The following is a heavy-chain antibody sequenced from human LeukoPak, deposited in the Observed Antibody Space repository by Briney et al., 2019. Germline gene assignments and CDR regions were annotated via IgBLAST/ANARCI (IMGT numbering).Heavy chain of an antibody. J-gene: IGHJ4*02. CDR2: VSGSASDT. V-gene: IGHV3-23*01. Sequence: PGGSLRLSCAASGFTFSIYAMSWVRQAPGKGLEWVAAVSGSASDTNYADSVKGRFTISRDNAKNSLFLQMHSLTVEDTAVYYCARGGAARPDYWGQGTLVTVSS. CDR1: GFTFSIYA. D-gene: IGHD6-6*01. CDR3: ARGGAARPDY.